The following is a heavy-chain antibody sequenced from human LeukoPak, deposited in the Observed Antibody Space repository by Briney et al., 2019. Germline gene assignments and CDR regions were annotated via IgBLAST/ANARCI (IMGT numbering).Heavy chain of an antibody. V-gene: IGHV5-51*01. D-gene: IGHD2-2*01. CDR2: IYPGDSDT. CDR1: GYSFTSYW. Sequence: GESLKISCKGSGYSFTSYWIGWVRQMPGKGLEWMGIIYPGDSDTRYSPSFQGQVTISADKSISTACLQWSSLKASDTAMYYCATSRHYCSSTSCSFDYWGQGTLVTVSS. CDR3: ATSRHYCSSTSCSFDY. J-gene: IGHJ4*02.